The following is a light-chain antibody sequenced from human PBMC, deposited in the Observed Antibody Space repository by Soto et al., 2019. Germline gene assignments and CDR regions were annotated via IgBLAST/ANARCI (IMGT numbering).Light chain of an antibody. J-gene: IGKJ4*01. CDR3: QRYRDYPLT. CDR1: QDIRND. Sequence: DIQMTQSPSSLSPSVGDRVTITCRASQDIRNDLVWIQQKPGRAPKSLIYAASSLQSVVPSRFRGSGSGTDFSLIIDNGRPGDFANYYCQRYRDYPLTFGGGTRVEIK. V-gene: IGKV1-16*01. CDR2: AAS.